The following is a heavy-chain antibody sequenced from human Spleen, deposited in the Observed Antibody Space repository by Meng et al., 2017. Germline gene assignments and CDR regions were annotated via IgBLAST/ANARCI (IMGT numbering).Heavy chain of an antibody. CDR2: TYYMSKWYN. J-gene: IGHJ4*02. D-gene: IGHD6-19*01. Sequence: QVQLQQSRPGLVKHSQTLSLTCAISGDCRSSNSAAWSWIRQSPSRGLEWLGRTYYMSKWYNDYAVSVKSRITIIPDTSKNQFSLQVNSVTPEDTAVYYCVRVNSDWYGFDYWGQGALVTVSS. V-gene: IGHV6-1*01. CDR1: GDCRSSNSAA. CDR3: VRVNSDWYGFDY.